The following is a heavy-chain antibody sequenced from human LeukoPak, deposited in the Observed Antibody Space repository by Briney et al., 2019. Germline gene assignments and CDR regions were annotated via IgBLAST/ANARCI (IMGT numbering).Heavy chain of an antibody. CDR1: GYTSTIHL. V-gene: IGHV1-8*02. D-gene: IGHD1-14*01. J-gene: IGHJ4*02. CDR3: ARGRQTNQGGIY. CDR2: CNPNSDNT. Sequence: GASVKDSCMASGYTSTIHLINWVRPAAERGLEWMGVCNPNSDNTEYAQKLRRRVTMTCDTSIKTHYMTLGRQRPAETAVYCCARGRQTNQGGIYWGQGTLVTVSS.